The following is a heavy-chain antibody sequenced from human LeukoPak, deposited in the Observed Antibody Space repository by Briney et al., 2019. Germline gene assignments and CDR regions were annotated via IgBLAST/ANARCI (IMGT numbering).Heavy chain of an antibody. V-gene: IGHV3-23*01. CDR1: GFTFSSYA. D-gene: IGHD3-10*01. CDR2: ISGSGGST. CDR3: AKGPFFGDLLYYFAY. Sequence: GGSLRLSCAASGFTFSSYAMSWVRQAPGKGLEWVSTISGSGGSTYYADSVKGRFTISRDNSKNTLYLQMNSLRAEDTAIYYCAKGPFFGDLLYYFAYWGKGTLVTASS. J-gene: IGHJ4*02.